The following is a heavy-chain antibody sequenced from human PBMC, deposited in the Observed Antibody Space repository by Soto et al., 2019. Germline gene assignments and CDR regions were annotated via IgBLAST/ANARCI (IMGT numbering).Heavy chain of an antibody. CDR1: GFTFSTST. V-gene: IGHV3-21*02. Sequence: EVQLVESGGGLVKPGGSLRLSCAASGFTFSTSTMNWVRQAPGQGLEWLSSISSTSTYTYYAASVRGRFTISRDNAKNSLYLQMNSLTAEDTAVYYCARVGSPGYCRGGFCPPPDYWGQGTLVTVSS. CDR2: ISSTSTYT. D-gene: IGHD2-15*01. J-gene: IGHJ4*02. CDR3: ARVGSPGYCRGGFCPPPDY.